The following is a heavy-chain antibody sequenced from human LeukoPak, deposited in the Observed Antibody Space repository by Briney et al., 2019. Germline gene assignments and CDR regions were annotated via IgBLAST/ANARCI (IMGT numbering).Heavy chain of an antibody. CDR2: IRYDGSNK. CDR1: GFTFSSYG. D-gene: IGHD6-19*01. J-gene: IGHJ4*02. V-gene: IGHV3-30*02. CDR3: AKQWLVPYYFDY. Sequence: GGSLRLSCAASGFTFSSYGMHWVRQAPGKGLEWVAFIRYDGSNKYYADSVKGRFTISRDNSKNTLYLQMNSLRAEDTAVYYCAKQWLVPYYFDYWGQGALATVSS.